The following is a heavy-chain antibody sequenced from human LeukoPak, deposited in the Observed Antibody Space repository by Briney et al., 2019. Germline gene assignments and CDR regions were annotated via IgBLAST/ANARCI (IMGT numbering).Heavy chain of an antibody. D-gene: IGHD3-9*01. J-gene: IGHJ5*02. V-gene: IGHV3-30*02. Sequence: PGGSLRLSCAASGFTFSNYGMHWVRQAPGKGLEWVAFIRYDGSNKYYADSVKGRFTISRDNSKDTLYLQMNSLRAEDTAVYYCARDRNDILTGWNWFDPWGQGTLVTVSS. CDR3: ARDRNDILTGWNWFDP. CDR1: GFTFSNYG. CDR2: IRYDGSNK.